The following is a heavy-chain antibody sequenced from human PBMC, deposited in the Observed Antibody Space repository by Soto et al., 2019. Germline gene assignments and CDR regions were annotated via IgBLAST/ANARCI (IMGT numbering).Heavy chain of an antibody. V-gene: IGHV4-59*01. CDR2: IYYSGST. J-gene: IGHJ5*02. CDR1: GGSISSYY. Sequence: SETLSLTCTVSGGSISSYYWSWIRQPPGKGLEWIGYIYYSGSTNYNPPLKSRVTISVDTSKNQFSLKLSSVTAADTAVYYCARVTLSGYSYGYRSFDPWGQGTLVTVSS. D-gene: IGHD5-18*01. CDR3: ARVTLSGYSYGYRSFDP.